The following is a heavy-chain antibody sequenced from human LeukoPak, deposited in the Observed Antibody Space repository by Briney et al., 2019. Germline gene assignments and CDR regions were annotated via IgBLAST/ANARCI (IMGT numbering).Heavy chain of an antibody. J-gene: IGHJ4*02. CDR2: IYYSGST. CDR1: GGSISSYY. D-gene: IGHD2-2*01. Sequence: SETLSLTCTVSGGSISSYYWSWIRQPPGKGLEWIGYIYYSGSTNYNPSLKSRVTISVDTSKNQFSLKLSSVTAADTAVYYCAWAHCSSTSCYGWGDGYYFDYWGQGTLVTVSS. V-gene: IGHV4-59*08. CDR3: AWAHCSSTSCYGWGDGYYFDY.